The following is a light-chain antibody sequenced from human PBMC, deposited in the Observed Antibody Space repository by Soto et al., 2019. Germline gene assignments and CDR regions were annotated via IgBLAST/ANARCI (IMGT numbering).Light chain of an antibody. CDR2: DVS. CDR3: SSYTSSSTLV. Sequence: QSVLTQPASVSGSPGQSITISCTGTSSDVGGYDYVSWYQQHPGKAPKLMIYDVSNRPSGVSNRFSVSKSGNTASLTISGLQAEDEADYYCSSYTSSSTLVFGGGTKLTVL. CDR1: SSDVGGYDY. J-gene: IGLJ2*01. V-gene: IGLV2-14*01.